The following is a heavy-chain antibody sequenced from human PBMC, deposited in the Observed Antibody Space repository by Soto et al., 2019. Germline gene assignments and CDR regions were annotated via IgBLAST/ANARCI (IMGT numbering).Heavy chain of an antibody. CDR1: GYTFTSYY. CDR2: INPSGGST. D-gene: IGHD6-19*01. V-gene: IGHV1-46*01. J-gene: IGHJ6*04. Sequence: ASVKVSCKASGYTFTSYYMHWVRQAPGQGLEWMGIINPSGGSTSYAQTFQGRVTMTRYTSTSTVYMELSSLRSEDTAVYYCASQNRRVLDVAAPTYYYYGMDVWGKGTTVTVSS. CDR3: ASQNRRVLDVAAPTYYYYGMDV.